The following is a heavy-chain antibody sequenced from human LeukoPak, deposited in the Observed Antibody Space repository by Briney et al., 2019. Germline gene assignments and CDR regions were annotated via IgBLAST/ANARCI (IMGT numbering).Heavy chain of an antibody. Sequence: SETLSLTCAVYGGTFSGYYWSWIRQPPGKRLEWVGESNDSGGTNYNPSLKSRVTISVDTSKNQFSLKLSPVTAADTAVYYCARHKYSSGWFDPWGQGTLVTVSS. J-gene: IGHJ5*02. V-gene: IGHV4-34*01. CDR2: SNDSGGT. CDR3: ARHKYSSGWFDP. CDR1: GGTFSGYY. D-gene: IGHD6-19*01.